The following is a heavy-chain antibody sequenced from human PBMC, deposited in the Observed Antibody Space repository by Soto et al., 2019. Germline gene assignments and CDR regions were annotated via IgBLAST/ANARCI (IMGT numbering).Heavy chain of an antibody. J-gene: IGHJ5*02. CDR1: GFIFSTYA. D-gene: IGHD1-26*01. CDR2: ISGSGDTT. CDR3: AKSNVGPYGWFHP. Sequence: PGGSLRLSCAASGFIFSTYAMSWVRQGPGKGLEWVSTISGSGDTTYYADSVKGRFTISRDNSKNTLSLQMNSLRAEDTAIYYCAKSNVGPYGWFHPWGQGTLVTVSS. V-gene: IGHV3-23*01.